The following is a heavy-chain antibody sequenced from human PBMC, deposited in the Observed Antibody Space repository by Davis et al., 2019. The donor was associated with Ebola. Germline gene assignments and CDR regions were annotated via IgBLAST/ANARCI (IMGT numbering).Heavy chain of an antibody. CDR3: AGENGYSGYEVFDY. CDR2: TYYRSKWYN. V-gene: IGHV6-1*01. D-gene: IGHD5-12*01. CDR1: GDSVSSNSAA. Sequence: HSQTLSLTCAISGDSVSSNSAAWNWIRQSPSRGLEWLGRTYYRSKWYNDYAVSVKSRITIKPDTSKNQFSLQLNSVTPEDTAVYYCAGENGYSGYEVFDYWGQGTLVTVSS. J-gene: IGHJ4*02.